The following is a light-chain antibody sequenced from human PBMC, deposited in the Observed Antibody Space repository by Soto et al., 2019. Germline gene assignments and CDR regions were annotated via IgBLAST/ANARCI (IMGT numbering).Light chain of an antibody. V-gene: IGKV3-11*01. Sequence: EIVFTHSPGTLSLSPGERATLSCRASQSFRGLLAWYQQKPGQAPRLLIYDASNRATGIPARFSGSGSGTDFTLTISSLEPEDFAVYYCQQRSNWPLTFGGVTKV. CDR1: QSFRGL. CDR2: DAS. CDR3: QQRSNWPLT. J-gene: IGKJ4*01.